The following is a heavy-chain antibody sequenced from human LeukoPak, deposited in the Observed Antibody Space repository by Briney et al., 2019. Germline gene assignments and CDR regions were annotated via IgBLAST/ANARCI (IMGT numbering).Heavy chain of an antibody. V-gene: IGHV4-59*08. J-gene: IGHJ4*02. D-gene: IGHD5-24*01. CDR1: GGSISSYY. CDR2: IYYSGST. Sequence: PSETLSLTCTVSGGSISSYYWSWIRQPPGKGLEWIGYIYYSGSTNYNPSLKSRVSISVDTSKNQFSLKLSSVTAADTAVYYCARLEMATMTVDYWGQGTLVTVSS. CDR3: ARLEMATMTVDY.